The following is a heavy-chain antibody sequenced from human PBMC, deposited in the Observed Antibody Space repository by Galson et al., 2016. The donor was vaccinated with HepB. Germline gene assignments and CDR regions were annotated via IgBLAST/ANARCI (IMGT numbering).Heavy chain of an antibody. CDR1: GYTFTSYY. Sequence: SVKVSCKASGYTFTSYYMHWVRQAPGQGLDWMGMINPSSGSANYAQKFQGRVTVTRDTSTSTVYMELSRQRSEDTAVYYCARGGEGHDVIDYWGQGTLVTVSS. V-gene: IGHV1-46*01. CDR2: INPSSGSA. CDR3: ARGGEGHDVIDY. D-gene: IGHD3-16*01. J-gene: IGHJ4*02.